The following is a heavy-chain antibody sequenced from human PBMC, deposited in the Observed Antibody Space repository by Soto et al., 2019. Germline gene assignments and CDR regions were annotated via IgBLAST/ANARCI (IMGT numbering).Heavy chain of an antibody. CDR1: GFTFDDYA. CDR2: ISWNSGSI. V-gene: IGHV3-9*01. D-gene: IGHD6-19*01. Sequence: GGSLRLSCAASGFTFDDYAMHWVRQAPGKGLEWVSGISWNSGSIGYADSVKGRFTISRDNAKSSLYLQMNSLRAEDTALYYCAKDGRIAVAGTGDYYYYGMDVWGQGTTVTVSS. J-gene: IGHJ6*02. CDR3: AKDGRIAVAGTGDYYYYGMDV.